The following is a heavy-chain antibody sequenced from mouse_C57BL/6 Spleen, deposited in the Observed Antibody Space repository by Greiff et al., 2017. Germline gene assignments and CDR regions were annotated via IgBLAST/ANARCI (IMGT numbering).Heavy chain of an antibody. V-gene: IGHV5-16*01. CDR1: GFTFSDYY. CDR3: ARLDGYYGNFDY. CDR2: INYDGSST. Sequence: EVKLMESEGGLVQPGSSMKLSCTASGFTFSDYYMAWVRQVPEKGLEWVANINYDGSSTYYLDSLKSRFIISRDNAKNILYLQMSSLKSEDTATXYCARLDGYYGNFDYWGQGTTLTVSS. J-gene: IGHJ2*01. D-gene: IGHD2-3*01.